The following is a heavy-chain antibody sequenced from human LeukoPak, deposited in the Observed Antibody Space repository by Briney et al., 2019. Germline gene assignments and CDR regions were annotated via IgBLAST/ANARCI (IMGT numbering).Heavy chain of an antibody. CDR1: GFTFDDYS. V-gene: IGHV3-43*01. CDR3: ARDPHNPLRYFDL. CDR2: ITWVGAST. J-gene: IGHJ2*01. Sequence: PGGSLRLSCAASGFTFDDYSMHWVRQAPGKGLEWVSLITWVGASTYYPDSVKGRFTISRDNAKNSLYLQMNSLRAEDTALYYCARDPHNPLRYFDLWGRGTLVTVSS.